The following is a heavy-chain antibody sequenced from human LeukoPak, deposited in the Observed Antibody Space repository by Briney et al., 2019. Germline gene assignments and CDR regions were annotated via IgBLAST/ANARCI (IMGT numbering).Heavy chain of an antibody. D-gene: IGHD5-24*01. Sequence: GESLKISCKGSGYSFTSYWIGWVRQMPGKGLEWMGTIYPGDSDTRYSPSLQGQVTISADKSISTAYLQWSSLKASDTAMYYCARQDDRWPNYFDYWGQGTLVTVSS. V-gene: IGHV5-51*01. CDR1: GYSFTSYW. CDR2: IYPGDSDT. J-gene: IGHJ4*02. CDR3: ARQDDRWPNYFDY.